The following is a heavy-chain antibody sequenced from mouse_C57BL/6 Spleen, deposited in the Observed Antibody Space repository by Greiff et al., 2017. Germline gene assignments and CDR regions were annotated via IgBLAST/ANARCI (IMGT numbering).Heavy chain of an antibody. CDR1: GYAFSSSW. J-gene: IGHJ1*03. CDR2: IYPGDGDT. CDR3: AIYDEGHFDV. V-gene: IGHV1-82*01. Sequence: QVQLQQSGPELVKPGASVKISCKASGYAFSSSWMNWVKQRPGKGLEWIGRIYPGDGDTNYNGKFKGKATLTADKSSSTAYMQLSSLTAEDSAVYFWAIYDEGHFDVWGTGTTVTVSS. D-gene: IGHD2-12*01.